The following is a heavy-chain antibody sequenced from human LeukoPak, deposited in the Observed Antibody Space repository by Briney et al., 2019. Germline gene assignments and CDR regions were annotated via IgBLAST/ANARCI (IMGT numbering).Heavy chain of an antibody. V-gene: IGHV4-34*01. CDR1: GGSFSGYY. Sequence: SETLSLTCAVYGGSFSGYYWSWIRQPPGKGLEWIGEVNHSGSTNYNPSLKSRVTISVDTSKNQFSLKLSSVTAADTAVYYCARCLRYSGSYYVALRPSYYYMDVWGKGTTVTVSS. J-gene: IGHJ6*03. CDR3: ARCLRYSGSYYVALRPSYYYMDV. D-gene: IGHD1-26*01. CDR2: VNHSGST.